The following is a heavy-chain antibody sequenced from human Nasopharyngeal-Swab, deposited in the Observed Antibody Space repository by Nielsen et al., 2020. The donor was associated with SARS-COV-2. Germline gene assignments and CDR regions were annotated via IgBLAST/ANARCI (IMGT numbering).Heavy chain of an antibody. D-gene: IGHD4-17*01. CDR1: GFTFSSYW. V-gene: IGHV3-74*01. CDR2: INSDGSST. J-gene: IGHJ4*02. Sequence: GESLKISCAASGFTFSSYWMHWVRQAPGKGLVWVSRINSDGSSTSYADSVKGRFTISRDNAKNTLYLQMNSLRAGDTAVYYCARGGLRGGFDYWGQGTLVTVSS. CDR3: ARGGLRGGFDY.